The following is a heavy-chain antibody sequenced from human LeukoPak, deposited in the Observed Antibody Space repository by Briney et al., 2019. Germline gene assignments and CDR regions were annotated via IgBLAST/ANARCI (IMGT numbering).Heavy chain of an antibody. Sequence: SETLSLTCAVSGGSISSSNWWSWVRQPPGKGLEWIGSIYHSGSTYYNPSLKSRVTISVDTSKNQFSLKLSSVTAADTAVYYCARDQGRGLWFGELLPFDYWGQGTLVTVSS. CDR2: IYHSGST. D-gene: IGHD3-10*01. CDR3: ARDQGRGLWFGELLPFDY. V-gene: IGHV4-4*02. J-gene: IGHJ4*02. CDR1: GGSISSSNW.